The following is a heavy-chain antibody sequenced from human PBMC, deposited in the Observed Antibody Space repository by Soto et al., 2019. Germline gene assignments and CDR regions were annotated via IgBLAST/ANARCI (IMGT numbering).Heavy chain of an antibody. CDR3: ARGVPMIWGLDRRYFYYSYMDV. CDR1: GFTFSDHF. CDR2: IRNKPNSYTT. V-gene: IGHV3-72*01. D-gene: IGHD3-10*01. J-gene: IGHJ6*03. Sequence: EIQLVQSGGGLVQPGGSLSLACAASGFTFSDHFMDWVRQAPGKGLEWVGRIRNKPNSYTTAYAASVKGRSTISRDDSKNSLYLQMSSLNTEDTAVYYCARGVPMIWGLDRRYFYYSYMDVWGKGTTVTVSS.